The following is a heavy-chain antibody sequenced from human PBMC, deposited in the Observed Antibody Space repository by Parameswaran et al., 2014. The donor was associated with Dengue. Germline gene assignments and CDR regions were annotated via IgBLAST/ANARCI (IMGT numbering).Heavy chain of an antibody. CDR2: INPNSGGT. J-gene: IGHJ4*02. D-gene: IGHD2-15*01. V-gene: IGHV1-2*04. CDR1: GYTFTGYY. Sequence: ASVKVSCKASGYTFTGYYMHWVRQAPGQGLEWMGWINPNSGGTNYAQKFQGWVTMTRDTSISTAYMELSRLRSDDTAVYYCARGGVVAANILYYFDYWGQGTLVTVSS. CDR3: ARGGVVAANILYYFDY.